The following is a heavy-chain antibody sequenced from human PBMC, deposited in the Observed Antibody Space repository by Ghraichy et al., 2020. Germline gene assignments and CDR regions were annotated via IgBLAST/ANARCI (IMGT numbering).Heavy chain of an antibody. V-gene: IGHV1-18*04. CDR1: GYTFTSYG. Sequence: ASVKVSCKASGYTFTSYGISWVRQAPGQGLEWMGWISAYNGNTNYAQKLQGRVTMTTDTSTSTAYMELRSLRSDDTAVYYCARDGREMYDILTGYYPFDYWGQGTLVTVSS. CDR2: ISAYNGNT. CDR3: ARDGREMYDILTGYYPFDY. J-gene: IGHJ4*02. D-gene: IGHD3-9*01.